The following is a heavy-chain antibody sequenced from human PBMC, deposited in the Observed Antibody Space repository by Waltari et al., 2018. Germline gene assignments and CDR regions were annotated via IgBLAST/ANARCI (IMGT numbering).Heavy chain of an antibody. Sequence: QVQLVQSGAEVKKPGASVKVSCKASGYTFTGYYMHWVRQAPGQGLEWMGWVNPNSGGTNYGQKFQGRVTMTRDTSISTAYMELSRLRSDDTAVYYCATLNWNYGDPADYWGQGTLVTVSS. CDR2: VNPNSGGT. V-gene: IGHV1-2*02. J-gene: IGHJ4*02. CDR1: GYTFTGYY. CDR3: ATLNWNYGDPADY. D-gene: IGHD1-7*01.